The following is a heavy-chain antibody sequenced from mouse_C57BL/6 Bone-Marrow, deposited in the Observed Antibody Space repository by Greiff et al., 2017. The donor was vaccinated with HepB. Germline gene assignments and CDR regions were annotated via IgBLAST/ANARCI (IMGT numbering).Heavy chain of an antibody. J-gene: IGHJ4*01. CDR2: IYPGDGDT. CDR1: GYAFSSYW. CDR3: ARNYSNYGAMDY. V-gene: IGHV1-80*01. Sequence: VQLQQSGAELVKPGASVKISCKASGYAFSSYWMNWVKQRPGKGLEWIGQIYPGDGDTNYNGKFKGKATLTADKSSSTAYMQLSSLTSEDSAVYFCARNYSNYGAMDYWGQGTSVTVSS. D-gene: IGHD2-5*01.